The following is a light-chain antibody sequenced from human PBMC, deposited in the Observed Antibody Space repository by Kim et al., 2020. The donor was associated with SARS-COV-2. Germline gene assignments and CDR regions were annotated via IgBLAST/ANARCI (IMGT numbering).Light chain of an antibody. CDR1: QSVLYSSNNKNY. CDR3: QQYYSTPYT. V-gene: IGKV4-1*01. J-gene: IGKJ3*01. Sequence: DIVMTQSPDSLAVPLGGRATINCKSSQSVLYSSNNKNYLAWYQQKPGQPPELLIYWASTRESGVPDRFSGSGSGTDFTLTISSLQAEDVAVYYCQQYYSTPYTFGPGTKVDIK. CDR2: WAS.